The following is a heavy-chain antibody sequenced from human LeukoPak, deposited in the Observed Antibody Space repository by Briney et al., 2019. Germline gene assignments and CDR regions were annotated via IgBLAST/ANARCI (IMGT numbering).Heavy chain of an antibody. D-gene: IGHD3-16*02. V-gene: IGHV4-39*07. J-gene: IGHJ4*02. CDR2: IYYSGST. CDR1: GGSIRSSNYY. CDR3: ARVEYYDYVWGSYHFDY. Sequence: SETLSLTCTVSGGSIRSSNYYWGWIRQPPGKGLEWIGSIYYSGSTYYNPSLKSRVTISVDTSKNQFSLKLSSVTAADTAVYYCARVEYYDYVWGSYHFDYWGQGTLVTVSS.